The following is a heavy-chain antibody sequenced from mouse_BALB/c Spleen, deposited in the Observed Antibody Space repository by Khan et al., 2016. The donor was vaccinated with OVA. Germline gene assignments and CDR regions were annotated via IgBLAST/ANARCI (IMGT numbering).Heavy chain of an antibody. V-gene: IGHV5-6*01. J-gene: IGHJ3*01. CDR3: ARLGNS. CDR1: GFTFSSYG. Sequence: EVELVESGGDLVKPGGSLKLSCAASGFTFSSYGMSWVRQTPDKRLEWVATTTSGGSYTYYPDSVKGRFTISRDNAKNTLYLQMTSQKSEDTAMXYCARLGNSWGQGTLVTVSA. CDR2: TTSGGSYT. D-gene: IGHD2-1*01.